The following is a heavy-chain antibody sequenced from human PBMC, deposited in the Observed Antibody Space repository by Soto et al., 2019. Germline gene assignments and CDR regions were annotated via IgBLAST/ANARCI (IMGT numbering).Heavy chain of an antibody. Sequence: QVQLVESGGGVVQPERSLRLSCAASGFTFSNYAMYWVRQAPGKGLEWVAVISYDGNNKYYADSVKGRFTISRDNSKNTLYLQMNSLRAEDTAVYYCARAGCDGGTCYTLVGLRYGMDVWGQGTTVTVSS. CDR1: GFTFSNYA. CDR2: ISYDGNNK. CDR3: ARAGCDGGTCYTLVGLRYGMDV. V-gene: IGHV3-30-3*01. J-gene: IGHJ6*02. D-gene: IGHD2-15*01.